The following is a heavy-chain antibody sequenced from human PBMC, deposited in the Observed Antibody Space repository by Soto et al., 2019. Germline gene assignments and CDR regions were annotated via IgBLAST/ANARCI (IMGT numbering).Heavy chain of an antibody. CDR2: IYSGGST. D-gene: IGHD3-9*01. J-gene: IGHJ6*03. V-gene: IGHV3-53*04. Sequence: GGSLRLSCAASGFTVSSNYMSWVRQAPGKGLEWVSVIYSGGSTYYADSVKGRFTISRHNSKNTLYLQMNSLRAEDTAVYYCARGAGYDIFVGSMDVWGKGTTVTVSS. CDR1: GFTVSSNY. CDR3: ARGAGYDIFVGSMDV.